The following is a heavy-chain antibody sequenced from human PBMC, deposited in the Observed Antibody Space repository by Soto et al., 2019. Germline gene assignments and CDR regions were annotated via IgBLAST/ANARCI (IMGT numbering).Heavy chain of an antibody. J-gene: IGHJ5*02. CDR3: ARDPPSWRGGFDP. CDR2: IYSSGST. V-gene: IGHV4-30-4*01. CDR1: GGSISRGDFY. Sequence: PSETLSLTCTVSGGSISRGDFYWSWIRQPPGRGLEWIGDIYSSGSTYYNPSLKSRVIISIDTSNQFSLTLSSVTAADTAVYYCARDPPSWRGGFDPWGQGTLVTVSS.